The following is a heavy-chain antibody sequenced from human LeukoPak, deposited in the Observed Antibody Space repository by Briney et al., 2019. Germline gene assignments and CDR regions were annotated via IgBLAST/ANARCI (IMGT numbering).Heavy chain of an antibody. Sequence: ASVTVSCKASGYTFTSYDINWVRQATGQGLEWMGWMNPNSGNTGYAQKFQGRVTMTRNTSISTAYMELSSLRSEDTAVYYCARSGSYYEGFDYWGQGTLVTVSS. CDR2: MNPNSGNT. D-gene: IGHD1-26*01. CDR1: GYTFTSYD. CDR3: ARSGSYYEGFDY. V-gene: IGHV1-8*01. J-gene: IGHJ4*02.